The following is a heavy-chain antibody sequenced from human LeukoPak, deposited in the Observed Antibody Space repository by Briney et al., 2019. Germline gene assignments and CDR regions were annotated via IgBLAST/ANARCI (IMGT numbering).Heavy chain of an antibody. D-gene: IGHD3-9*01. CDR2: ISSSSSYI. Sequence: GGTLTLSCAASGFIFSSCSLNGVCLAPGKGLAWVSSISSSSSYIYYADSVKGRFTISRDNAKNSLYLQMNSLRAEDTAVYYCARDADWLTGYYDYWGQGTLVTVSS. CDR3: ARDADWLTGYYDY. V-gene: IGHV3-21*01. CDR1: GFIFSSCS. J-gene: IGHJ4*02.